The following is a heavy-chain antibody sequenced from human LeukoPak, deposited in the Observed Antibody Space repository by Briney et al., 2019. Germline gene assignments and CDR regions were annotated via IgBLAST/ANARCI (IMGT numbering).Heavy chain of an antibody. Sequence: GGSLRLSCAASGFTFSSYTMNWVRQPPGKGLEWVSSISSSSSYIYFGDSVKGRFTISRDNARKLVYLQINSLRAEDTAVYYCVRQSRWAYSFDYWGQGALVTVSS. CDR3: VRQSRWAYSFDY. CDR1: GFTFSSYT. V-gene: IGHV3-21*04. CDR2: ISSSSSYI. J-gene: IGHJ4*02. D-gene: IGHD2-21*01.